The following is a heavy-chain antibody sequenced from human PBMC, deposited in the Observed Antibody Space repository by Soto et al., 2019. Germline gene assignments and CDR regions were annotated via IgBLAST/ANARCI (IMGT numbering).Heavy chain of an antibody. Sequence: GGPLRLSCVASGFTYRDYWMAWVRQVPGRGLEWVAYMNPDGSQTFYVDSVKGRFTISRDNAKNSLYLQITSLRVGDTAVYYCAREPRVLSYWGQGTLVTVSS. J-gene: IGHJ1*01. CDR3: AREPRVLSY. D-gene: IGHD3-10*01. CDR2: MNPDGSQT. V-gene: IGHV3-7*01. CDR1: GFTYRDYW.